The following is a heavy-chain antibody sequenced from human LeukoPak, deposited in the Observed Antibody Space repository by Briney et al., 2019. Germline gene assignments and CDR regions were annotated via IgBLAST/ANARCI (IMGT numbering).Heavy chain of an antibody. CDR3: ARSKASGAFNWFDP. V-gene: IGHV4-34*01. Sequence: SETLSLTCAVYGGSFSGYYWSWIRQPPGKGLEWIGEINHSGSTNYNPSLKSRVTISTDTSKNQFSLKLSSVTAADTAVYYCARSKASGAFNWFDPWGQGTLVTVSS. D-gene: IGHD3-10*01. CDR2: INHSGST. J-gene: IGHJ5*02. CDR1: GGSFSGYY.